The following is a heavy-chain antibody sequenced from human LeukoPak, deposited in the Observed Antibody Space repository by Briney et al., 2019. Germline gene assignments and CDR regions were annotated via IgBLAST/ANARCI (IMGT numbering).Heavy chain of an antibody. CDR1: GYTFTSYD. Sequence: ASVKVSCKASGYTFTSYDINWVRQATGQGLEWVGWMNPNSGNTGYAQKFQGRVTMTRNTSISTAYMELSSLRSEDTAVYYCARDSKFYYDTSRWRPPVDYWGQGTLVTVSS. J-gene: IGHJ4*02. D-gene: IGHD3-22*01. CDR2: MNPNSGNT. CDR3: ARDSKFYYDTSRWRPPVDY. V-gene: IGHV1-8*01.